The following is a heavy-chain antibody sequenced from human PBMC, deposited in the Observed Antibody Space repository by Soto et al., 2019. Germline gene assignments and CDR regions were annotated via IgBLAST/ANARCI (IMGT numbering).Heavy chain of an antibody. V-gene: IGHV4-59*01. J-gene: IGHJ3*02. CDR3: ERTYDGSYANPEGHASAI. D-gene: IGHD3-22*01. CDR1: GGSISSYY. CDR2: IYYSGT. Sequence: QVQLQESGPGLVKPSETLSLTCSVSGGSISSYYWSWIRQPPGKGLEWIAYIYYSGTSYNPSLKSRLSIPPGSSTDLFSLKLSAVAAAVTIVDYCERTYDGSYANPEGHASAIGGQGT.